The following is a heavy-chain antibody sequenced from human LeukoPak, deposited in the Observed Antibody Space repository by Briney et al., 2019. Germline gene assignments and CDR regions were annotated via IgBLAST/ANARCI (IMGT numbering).Heavy chain of an antibody. V-gene: IGHV3-74*01. CDR1: GFTFSSYW. CDR2: SNSDGSST. J-gene: IGHJ4*02. Sequence: PGGSLRLSCAAAGFTFSSYWMDWVRQAPGKGLVWVSRSNSDGSSTNYADSVKGRFTISRDNAKNTLYLQMNSLRAEDTAVYYCARRGDYSFDYWGQGTLVTVSS. CDR3: ARRGDYSFDY. D-gene: IGHD2-21*02.